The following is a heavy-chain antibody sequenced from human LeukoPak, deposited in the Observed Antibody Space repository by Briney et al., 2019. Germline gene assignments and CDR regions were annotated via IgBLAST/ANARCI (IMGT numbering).Heavy chain of an antibody. V-gene: IGHV4-59*08. Sequence: SETLSLTCTVSGGSISSYYWSWIRQPPGKGLEWIGNIYYSGSTNYNPSLTSRVTISVDASKNQFSLKLSSVSAADTAMYYCARHRYVDWLSPFDYWGQGTLVTVSS. CDR3: ARHRYVDWLSPFDY. CDR1: GGSISSYY. J-gene: IGHJ4*02. CDR2: IYYSGST. D-gene: IGHD3-9*01.